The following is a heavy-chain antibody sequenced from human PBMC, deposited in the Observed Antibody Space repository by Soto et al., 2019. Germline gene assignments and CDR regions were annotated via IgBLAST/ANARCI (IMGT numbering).Heavy chain of an antibody. CDR1: GGTSNNYA. CDR3: AKLLGPGSYYDDDY. CDR2: IIAYFGTA. V-gene: IGHV1-69*01. J-gene: IGHJ4*02. Sequence: QVQLVQSGAEVKTPGSSVKVSCRASGGTSNNYADTWVRQAPGLGLEWMGGIIAYFGTATYAHKFRGRLTITADDSTRTNYMELRSLTTDDTAIYYCAKLLGPGSYYDDDYWGQGTLVTVSS. D-gene: IGHD3-10*01.